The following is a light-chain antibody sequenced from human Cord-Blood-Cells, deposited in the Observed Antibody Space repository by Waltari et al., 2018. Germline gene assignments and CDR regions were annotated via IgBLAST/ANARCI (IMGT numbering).Light chain of an antibody. Sequence: QMTQSPSTLSASVGHRVTITCRASQSISSWLAWYQQKPGKAPKLLIYDASSLESGVPSRFSGSGSGTEFTLTISSLQPDDFATYYCQQYNSYSWTFGQGTKVEIK. V-gene: IGKV1-5*01. J-gene: IGKJ1*01. CDR3: QQYNSYSWT. CDR1: QSISSW. CDR2: DAS.